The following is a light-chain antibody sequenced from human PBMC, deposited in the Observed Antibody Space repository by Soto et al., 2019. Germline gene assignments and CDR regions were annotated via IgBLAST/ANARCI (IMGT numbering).Light chain of an antibody. CDR2: SNN. Sequence: SVLTQPPSASGTPGQRVTISCSGSSSNIGSNTVNWYQQLPGTAPKLLIYSNNQRPSGVPDRFSGSKSGTSASLAISGLQSEDEADYYCAAWDDSLNGVVFSGGTKLTVL. V-gene: IGLV1-44*01. CDR1: SSNIGSNT. J-gene: IGLJ2*01. CDR3: AAWDDSLNGVV.